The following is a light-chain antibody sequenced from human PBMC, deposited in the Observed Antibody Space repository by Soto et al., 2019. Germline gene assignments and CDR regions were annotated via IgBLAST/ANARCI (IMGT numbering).Light chain of an antibody. CDR3: CSYRSDNTWV. CDR2: EVT. V-gene: IGLV2-14*01. Sequence: QSALTQPASVSGSPGQSITISFTGSSSDVGAYNYVSWYQQFPGKAPTLIIYEVTDRPSGVSTRFSGSKSGNTASLTISGLQPEDEADYYCCSYRSDNTWVFGGGTKVTVL. CDR1: SSDVGAYNY. J-gene: IGLJ3*02.